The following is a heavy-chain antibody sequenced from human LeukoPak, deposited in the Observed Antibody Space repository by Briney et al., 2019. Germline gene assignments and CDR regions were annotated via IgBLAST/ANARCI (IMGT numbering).Heavy chain of an antibody. J-gene: IGHJ4*02. Sequence: GASVTVSCKVSGYTLTELSMHWVRQAPGKGLEWMGGFDPEDGETIYAQTFQGRVTMTEDTSTDTAYMELSSLRSEDTAVYYCATYWGGYYHPFDYWGQGTLVTVSS. V-gene: IGHV1-24*01. CDR2: FDPEDGET. CDR1: GYTLTELS. D-gene: IGHD3-3*01. CDR3: ATYWGGYYHPFDY.